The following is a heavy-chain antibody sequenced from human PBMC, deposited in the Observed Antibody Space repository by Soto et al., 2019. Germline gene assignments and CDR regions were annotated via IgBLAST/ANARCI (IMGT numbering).Heavy chain of an antibody. Sequence: QVQLVQSGAEVKKPGASVKVSCKASGYTFTNYGISWVRQAPGQGLEWMGWISAYNGNTIYAQNLHGRVTMTTDKTTSTAYMELRSLRSDDTAVYYCARDPVRITAAGACWFDPWGQGTLVTVSS. J-gene: IGHJ5*02. D-gene: IGHD6-13*01. V-gene: IGHV1-18*01. CDR3: ARDPVRITAAGACWFDP. CDR2: ISAYNGNT. CDR1: GYTFTNYG.